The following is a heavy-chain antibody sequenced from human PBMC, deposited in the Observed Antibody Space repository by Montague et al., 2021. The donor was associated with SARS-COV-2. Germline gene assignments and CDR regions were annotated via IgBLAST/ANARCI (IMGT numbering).Heavy chain of an antibody. CDR1: GFTFSSYG. J-gene: IGHJ4*02. D-gene: IGHD3-3*01. CDR3: ARSKGVVINGVCDY. Sequence: SLRLSCAASGFTFSSYGMHLVRQAPGKGLEWVAVRWYDGSNKYYXDSVKGRFTISRDKSKNTLYLQMNSLRAEDTAVYYCARSKGVVINGVCDYWGQGTLVTVSS. CDR2: RWYDGSNK. V-gene: IGHV3-33*01.